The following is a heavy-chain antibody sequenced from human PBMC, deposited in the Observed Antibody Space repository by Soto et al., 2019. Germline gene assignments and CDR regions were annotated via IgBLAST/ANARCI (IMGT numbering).Heavy chain of an antibody. CDR2: IIPILEAT. J-gene: IGHJ6*02. D-gene: IGHD2-21*01. CDR3: ATSYCGNECQPNRAFYYFGWDV. Sequence: QVQLVQSGAEVRKPGSSVKVSCRASGGTFSDFTVTWVRQAPGQGLEWMGGIIPILEATKYAQTFQDRVTFTADESTSTVFMELSGLGSEDTAVYFCATSYCGNECQPNRAFYYFGWDVWGQGTTVTVSS. V-gene: IGHV1-69*01. CDR1: GGTFSDFT.